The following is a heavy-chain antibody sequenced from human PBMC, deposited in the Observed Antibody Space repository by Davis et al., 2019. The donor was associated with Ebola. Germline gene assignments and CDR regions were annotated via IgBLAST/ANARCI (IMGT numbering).Heavy chain of an antibody. D-gene: IGHD6-19*01. CDR1: GFTFDDYA. Sequence: PGGSLRLSCAASGFTFDDYAMHWVRQAPGKGLEWVSGISWNSGSIGYADSVKGRFTISRDNAKNSLYLQMNSLRAEDTALYYCAKDRDGAVAGTAGPGYAFDIWGQGTMVTVSS. J-gene: IGHJ3*02. V-gene: IGHV3-9*01. CDR2: ISWNSGSI. CDR3: AKDRDGAVAGTAGPGYAFDI.